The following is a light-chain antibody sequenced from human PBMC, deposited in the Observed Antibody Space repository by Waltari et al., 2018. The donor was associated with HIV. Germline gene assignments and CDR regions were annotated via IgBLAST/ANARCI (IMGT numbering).Light chain of an antibody. Sequence: QSALTQPPSTSGTPGQTVTIPCSGSRTNIGDKYVSWYQQLPGTAPKLLIYRNSQRPSGVRDRFSGSKSGTSASLAINDLRSEDEAEYHCAAWDDSLSGWVFGGGTNLTVL. CDR1: RTNIGDKY. J-gene: IGLJ3*02. CDR3: AAWDDSLSGWV. CDR2: RNS. V-gene: IGLV1-47*01.